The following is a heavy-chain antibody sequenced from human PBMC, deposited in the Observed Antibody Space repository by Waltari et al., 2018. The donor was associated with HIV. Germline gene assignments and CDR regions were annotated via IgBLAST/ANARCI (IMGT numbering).Heavy chain of an antibody. V-gene: IGHV1-2*02. Sequence: QVQLVQSGAEVKKPGASVKVSCKASGYTFTGYYMHWVRQAPGQGLEWMGWINPNSGGTNDAQKFQGRGTMTRDTSISTAYMELSRLRSDDTAVYYCARGGQVVVIDYWGQGTLVTVSS. J-gene: IGHJ4*02. D-gene: IGHD3-22*01. CDR1: GYTFTGYY. CDR2: INPNSGGT. CDR3: ARGGQVVVIDY.